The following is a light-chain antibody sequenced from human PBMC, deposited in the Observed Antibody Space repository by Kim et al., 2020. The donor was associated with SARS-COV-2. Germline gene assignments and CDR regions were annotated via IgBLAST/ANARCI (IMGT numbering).Light chain of an antibody. Sequence: PGERAPLPCRASQIVDNNYLAWFQPKPGQAPRLLIYGASSRATGIPDRFSGRGSGTDFTLTISRLEPEDFAVYYCQQYGSSLTWTFGQGTKVDIK. J-gene: IGKJ1*01. V-gene: IGKV3-20*01. CDR1: QIVDNNY. CDR3: QQYGSSLTWT. CDR2: GAS.